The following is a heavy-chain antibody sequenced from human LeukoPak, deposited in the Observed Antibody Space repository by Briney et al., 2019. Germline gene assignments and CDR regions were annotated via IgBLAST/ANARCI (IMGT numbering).Heavy chain of an antibody. J-gene: IGHJ4*02. CDR1: SGSISSGDYY. CDR3: ARHEHRGSSSLTFLY. V-gene: IGHV4-30-4*01. Sequence: SETLSLTCTVSSGSISSGDYYWSWIRQPPGKGLEWIGYIYYSGSTYYNPSLKSRVTISVDTSKNQFSLKLSSVTAADTAVYYCARHEHRGSSSLTFLYWGQGTLVTVSS. CDR2: IYYSGST. D-gene: IGHD6-13*01.